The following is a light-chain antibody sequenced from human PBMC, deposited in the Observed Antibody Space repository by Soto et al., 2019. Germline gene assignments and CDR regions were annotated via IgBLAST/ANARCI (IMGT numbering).Light chain of an antibody. J-gene: IGLJ1*01. CDR1: SSNIGAGYD. CDR3: QSYDSTLSDRYV. V-gene: IGLV1-40*01. CDR2: GNI. Sequence: QSVLTQPPSVSGAPGQRVTISCTGSSSNIGAGYDVHWYQQRPGTGPKLLIFGNINRPSGVPDRFSGPKSGTSASLAITGLQAEDEGDYYCQSYDSTLSDRYVFGTGTKVTVL.